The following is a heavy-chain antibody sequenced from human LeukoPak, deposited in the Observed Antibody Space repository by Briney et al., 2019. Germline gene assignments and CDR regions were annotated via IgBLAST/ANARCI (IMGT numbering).Heavy chain of an antibody. CDR3: AKDISSGWYPPTDY. CDR2: ISGSGGST. Sequence: GGSLRLSCEASGFTFSSYWMSWVRQAPGKGLEWVSAISGSGGSTYYADSVKGRFTISRDNSKNTLYLQMNSLRAEDTAVYYCAKDISSGWYPPTDYWGQGTLVTVSS. CDR1: GFTFSSYW. J-gene: IGHJ4*02. D-gene: IGHD6-19*01. V-gene: IGHV3-23*01.